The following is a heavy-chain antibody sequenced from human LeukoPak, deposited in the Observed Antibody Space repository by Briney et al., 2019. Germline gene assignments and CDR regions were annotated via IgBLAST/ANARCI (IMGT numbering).Heavy chain of an antibody. J-gene: IGHJ4*02. CDR1: GFTFSAYY. D-gene: IGHD3-22*01. CDR3: VRDRDYYAVDY. V-gene: IGHV3-11*04. Sequence: GGSLRLSCAASGFTFSAYYMSWIRQAPGKGLEWISYISSSGSSIYYPDSVKGRFTISRDNAKNSLYLQMNSLRAEDTAVYYCVRDRDYYAVDYWGQGTLVTVSS. CDR2: ISSSGSSI.